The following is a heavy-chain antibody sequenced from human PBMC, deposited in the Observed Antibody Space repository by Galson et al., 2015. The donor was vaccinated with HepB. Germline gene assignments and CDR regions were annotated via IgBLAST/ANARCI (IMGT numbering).Heavy chain of an antibody. CDR2: ISYDGSNK. D-gene: IGHD3-22*01. J-gene: IGHJ5*02. CDR3: ARESYYDSSGYYYWFDP. Sequence: SLRLSCAASGFTFSSYAMRWVRQAPGKGLEWVAVISYDGSNKYYADSVKGRFTISRDNSKNTLYLQMNSLRAEDTAVYYCARESYYDSSGYYYWFDPWGQGTLVTVSS. CDR1: GFTFSSYA. V-gene: IGHV3-30-3*01.